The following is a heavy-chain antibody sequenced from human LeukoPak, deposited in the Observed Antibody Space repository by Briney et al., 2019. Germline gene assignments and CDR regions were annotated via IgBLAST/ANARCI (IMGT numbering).Heavy chain of an antibody. Sequence: ASVKVSCKASGYTFTSYYMHWVRQAPGQGLEWMGIINPSGGSTSYAQKFQGRVTMTTDTSTSTAYMELRSLRSDDTAVYYCARVGPDYYYYMDVWGKGTTVTVSS. CDR3: ARVGPDYYYYMDV. D-gene: IGHD3-16*01. CDR1: GYTFTSYY. CDR2: INPSGGST. J-gene: IGHJ6*03. V-gene: IGHV1-46*01.